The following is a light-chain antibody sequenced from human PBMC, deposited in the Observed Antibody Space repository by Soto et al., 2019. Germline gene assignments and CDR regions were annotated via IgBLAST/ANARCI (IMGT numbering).Light chain of an antibody. V-gene: IGKV3-15*01. CDR1: QSINSN. CDR2: GAS. CDR3: HQRQSWPRT. J-gene: IGKJ1*01. Sequence: EVLMTQSPATLSVSPGDRATLSCRASQSINSNLAWYQQQPGQAPRLLIYGASTRATAVPDRFSGSGSGTDFTLTISSLEPEDFAVYYCHQRQSWPRTFGQGTKVEIK.